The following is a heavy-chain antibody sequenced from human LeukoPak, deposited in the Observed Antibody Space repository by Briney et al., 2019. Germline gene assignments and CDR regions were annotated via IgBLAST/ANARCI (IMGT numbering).Heavy chain of an antibody. J-gene: IGHJ5*02. CDR3: ARRPVYGSGTGGAYNWFDP. CDR2: IYPGDSDT. D-gene: IGHD3-10*01. Sequence: GESLKISCKGSGYSFTSYWIGWVRQMPGKGLEWIGIIYPGDSDTRYSPSFQGQVTISADKSISTAYLQWSSLKASDTAMYYCARRPVYGSGTGGAYNWFDPWGQGTLVTVSS. CDR1: GYSFTSYW. V-gene: IGHV5-51*01.